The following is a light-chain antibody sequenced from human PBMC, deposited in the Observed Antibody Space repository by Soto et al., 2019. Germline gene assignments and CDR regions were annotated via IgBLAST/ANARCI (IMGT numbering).Light chain of an antibody. V-gene: IGLV1-40*01. CDR2: GNN. Sequence: QSVLTQPPSVSGAPGQRVTISCTGSISNIGAGYDVHWYQQLPGAAPKLLIYGNNKRPSGVPDRFSGSKSGTSASLAITGLQAEDEADYHCQSYDTSLSGSYVFGTGTKVTVL. CDR1: ISNIGAGYD. J-gene: IGLJ1*01. CDR3: QSYDTSLSGSYV.